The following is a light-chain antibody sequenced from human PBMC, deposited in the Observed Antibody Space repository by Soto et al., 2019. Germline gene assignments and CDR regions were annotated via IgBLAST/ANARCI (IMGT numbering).Light chain of an antibody. CDR3: QSYDTRLSGPVV. Sequence: QSVLTQPPSVSGAPGQRVTISCTGSSSNIGAGYGVHWYQRLTGAAPKLLIYGNKNRPSGVPDRFSGSKSGTSASLVITDLQTSDEADYYCQSYDTRLSGPVVFGGGTKVTVL. J-gene: IGLJ2*01. CDR1: SSNIGAGYG. CDR2: GNK. V-gene: IGLV1-40*01.